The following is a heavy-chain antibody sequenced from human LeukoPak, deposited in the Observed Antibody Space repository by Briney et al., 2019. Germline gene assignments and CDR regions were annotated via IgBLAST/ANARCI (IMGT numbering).Heavy chain of an antibody. J-gene: IGHJ3*02. CDR3: AREPSGYDTPDAFDI. D-gene: IGHD3-3*01. Sequence: SVKVSCKASGGTFSSYAISWVRQAPGQGLEWMGRIIPILGIANYAQKFQGRVTITADKSTSTAYMELSSLRSEDTAVYYCAREPSGYDTPDAFDIWGQGTMVTVSS. CDR1: GGTFSSYA. CDR2: IIPILGIA. V-gene: IGHV1-69*04.